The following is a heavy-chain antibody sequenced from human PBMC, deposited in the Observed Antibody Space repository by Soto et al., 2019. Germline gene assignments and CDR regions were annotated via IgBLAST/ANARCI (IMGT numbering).Heavy chain of an antibody. J-gene: IGHJ4*02. Sequence: GGSLRLSCAASGFTFSSYGMHWVRQAPGKGLEWVAVIWYDGSNKYYADSVKGRFTISRDNSKNTLYLQMNSLRAEDTAVYYCASAYSSGWLYFDYWGQGTLVTVSS. D-gene: IGHD6-19*01. V-gene: IGHV3-33*01. CDR2: IWYDGSNK. CDR1: GFTFSSYG. CDR3: ASAYSSGWLYFDY.